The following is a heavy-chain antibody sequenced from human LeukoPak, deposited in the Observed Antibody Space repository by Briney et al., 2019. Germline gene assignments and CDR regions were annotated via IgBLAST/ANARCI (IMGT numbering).Heavy chain of an antibody. CDR3: AASQGPVLLYGPRGCEP. CDR2: IVFGSGNT. V-gene: IGHV1-58*01. Sequence: ASVKVSCKASGFTFTSSAVQWVRQARGQRLEWIGWIVFGSGNTNYAQKFQERVTITRDMSTSTAYMELSSLRSEDTAVYYCAASQGPVLLYGPRGCEPWGQGTLVTVSS. CDR1: GFTFTSSA. D-gene: IGHD3-10*01. J-gene: IGHJ5*02.